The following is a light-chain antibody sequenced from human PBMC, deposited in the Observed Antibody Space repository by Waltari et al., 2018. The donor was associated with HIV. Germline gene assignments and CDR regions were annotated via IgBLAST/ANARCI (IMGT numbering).Light chain of an antibody. CDR1: QSISSN. J-gene: IGKJ1*01. Sequence: EIVMTQSPATLSVSPGQRATVSCWASQSISSNLAWYQQRPGQAPRFLVYDASTRVAGIPARFSASGFATEFTLTISSLQSEDFAVYYCQQYNDWLSWTFGQGTKVEMK. CDR3: QQYNDWLSWT. V-gene: IGKV3-15*01. CDR2: DAS.